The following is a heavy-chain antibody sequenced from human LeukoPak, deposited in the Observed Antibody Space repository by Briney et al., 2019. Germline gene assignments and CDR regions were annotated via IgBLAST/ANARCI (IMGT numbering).Heavy chain of an antibody. CDR1: VGSISSYY. CDR3: AIEDYCSGGSCYSGYFQH. CDR2: IYYSGTT. J-gene: IGHJ1*01. D-gene: IGHD2-15*01. V-gene: IGHV4-59*01. Sequence: SETLSLTCTASVGSISSYYWSWIRPPPGKGLEWFGIIYYSGTTNYNPSLKSRVTISVDTSKNQFSLKLSSVTAADTAVYYCAIEDYCSGGSCYSGYFQHWGQGTLVTVSS.